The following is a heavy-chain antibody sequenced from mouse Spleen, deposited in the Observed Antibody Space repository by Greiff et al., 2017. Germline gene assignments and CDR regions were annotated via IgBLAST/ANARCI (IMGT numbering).Heavy chain of an antibody. J-gene: IGHJ1*03. Sequence: EVHLVESGGGLVKPGGSLKLSCAASGFTFSSYAMSWVRQTPEKRLEWVATISDGGSYTYYPDNVKGRFTISRDNAKNNLYLQMSHLKSEDTAMYYCARALLLDWYFDVWGTGTTVTVSS. D-gene: IGHD1-1*01. CDR3: ARALLLDWYFDV. CDR2: ISDGGSYT. V-gene: IGHV5-4*01. CDR1: GFTFSSYA.